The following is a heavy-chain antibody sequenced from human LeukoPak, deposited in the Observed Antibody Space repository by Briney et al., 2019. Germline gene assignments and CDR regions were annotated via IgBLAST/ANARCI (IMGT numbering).Heavy chain of an antibody. J-gene: IGHJ4*02. CDR1: GGSISVSSSF. CDR2: ISFDGDT. D-gene: IGHD1-26*01. V-gene: IGHV4-39*01. Sequence: PSGTLSLTGSVSGGSISVSSSFWGWIRRPPGKGLEWIGTISFDGDTHYSPSLRSRVTMSVDTSKNQFSLEVSSVAAADTAVYYCARRPLCGTYQHYFDFWGQGTLVTVSS. CDR3: ARRPLCGTYQHYFDF.